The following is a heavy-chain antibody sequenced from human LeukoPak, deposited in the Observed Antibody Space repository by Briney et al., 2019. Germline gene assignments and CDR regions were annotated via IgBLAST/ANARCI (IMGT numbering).Heavy chain of an antibody. D-gene: IGHD4-17*01. V-gene: IGHV3-53*01. Sequence: GGSLRLSCAASGFTVSSNYMSWVRQAPGKGLEWVSVIYSGGSTYYADSVKGRFAISRDNSKNTLYLQMNSLRAEDTAVYYCARERGGTYGDYFSDYFDYWGQGTLVTVSS. CDR2: IYSGGST. CDR1: GFTVSSNY. J-gene: IGHJ4*02. CDR3: ARERGGTYGDYFSDYFDY.